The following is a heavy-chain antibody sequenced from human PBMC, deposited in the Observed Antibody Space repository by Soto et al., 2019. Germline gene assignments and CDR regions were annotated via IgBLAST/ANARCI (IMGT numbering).Heavy chain of an antibody. D-gene: IGHD2-15*01. CDR2: INPSSGET. J-gene: IGHJ4*02. Sequence: XAVKVSCNGSGYTFMYYFIQLVRQAPGQGLEWMGWINPSSGETTYAQKFQGRVTMTRDTSISTAYMDLITLRSDDTAIYYCVRGLKWRDLDHWGQGTPVTVSS. V-gene: IGHV1-2*02. CDR3: VRGLKWRDLDH. CDR1: GYTFMYYF.